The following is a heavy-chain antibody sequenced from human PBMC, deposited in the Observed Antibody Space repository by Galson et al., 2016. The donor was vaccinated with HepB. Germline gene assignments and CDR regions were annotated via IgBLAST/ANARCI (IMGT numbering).Heavy chain of an antibody. CDR1: GFTFSGYW. V-gene: IGHV3-74*01. CDR3: ATPAVPRIVHSSAMDV. J-gene: IGHJ6*02. Sequence: SLRLSCAASGFTFSGYWMHWVRQAPGEGLVWVSRVGPDGSNTDYADPVKGRFTISRDNAKSTLYPQMDSLRAEDTAVYYCATPAVPRIVHSSAMDVWGQGTTGTVSS. CDR2: VGPDGSNT. D-gene: IGHD6-6*01.